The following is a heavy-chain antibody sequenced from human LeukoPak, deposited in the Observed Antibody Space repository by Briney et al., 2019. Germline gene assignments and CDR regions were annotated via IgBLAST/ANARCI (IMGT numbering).Heavy chain of an antibody. CDR3: ARNGYDFIVDY. Sequence: SGTLSLTCAVSGGSISSSNWWSWVRQPPGKGLEWIGEIYHSGSTNYNPSLKSRVTISVDTSKNQFSLKLNSVTAADTAVCYCARNGYDFIVDYWGQGTLVTVSS. CDR1: GGSISSSNW. J-gene: IGHJ4*02. CDR2: IYHSGST. D-gene: IGHD5-12*01. V-gene: IGHV4-4*02.